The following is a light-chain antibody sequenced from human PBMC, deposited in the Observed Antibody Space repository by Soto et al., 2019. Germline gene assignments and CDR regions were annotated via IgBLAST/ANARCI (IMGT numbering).Light chain of an antibody. CDR1: HSVSSD. V-gene: IGKV3-15*01. J-gene: IGKJ5*01. CDR2: GAS. Sequence: EIVMTQSPATLSVSPGERATLSCRASHSVSSDLAWYQQKPGQAPRLLIYGASTRAIGIPATFSGRGSGTEFTLTISSLQSEDFAVYYCQQYNNWPPTFGPGTRLEIK. CDR3: QQYNNWPPT.